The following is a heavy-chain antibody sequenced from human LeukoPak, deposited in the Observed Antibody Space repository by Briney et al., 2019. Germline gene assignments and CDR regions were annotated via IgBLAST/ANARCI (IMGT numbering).Heavy chain of an antibody. J-gene: IGHJ4*02. CDR3: AKFSSGEPDFDY. D-gene: IGHD1-14*01. Sequence: GGSLRLSCAASGFAFSSYAMRWVRQAPGKGLEWVSAISGSGGSTYYADSVKGRFTISRDNSKNTLYLQMNSLRAEDTAVYYCAKFSSGEPDFDYWCQGTLVTVSS. CDR1: GFAFSSYA. V-gene: IGHV3-23*01. CDR2: ISGSGGST.